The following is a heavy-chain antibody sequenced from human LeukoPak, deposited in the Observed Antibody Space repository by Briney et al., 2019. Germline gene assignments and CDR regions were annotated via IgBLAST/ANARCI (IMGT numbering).Heavy chain of an antibody. D-gene: IGHD3-3*01. Sequence: GGSLRLSCAASGFTFSSFAMHWVRQAPGKGLEWAAVISYDGSDKYYSNSVKGRFTISRDNSKNTLYLQMHSLRAEDTALYYCARNHDYWSGPHYFDYWGQGTLVTVSS. V-gene: IGHV3-30*04. J-gene: IGHJ4*02. CDR2: ISYDGSDK. CDR3: ARNHDYWSGPHYFDY. CDR1: GFTFSSFA.